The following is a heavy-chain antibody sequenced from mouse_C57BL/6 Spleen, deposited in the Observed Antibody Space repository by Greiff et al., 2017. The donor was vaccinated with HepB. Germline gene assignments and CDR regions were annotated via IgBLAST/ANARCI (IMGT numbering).Heavy chain of an antibody. Sequence: VHVKQSGAELVKPGASVKLSCTASGFNIKDYYMHWVKQRTEQGLEWIGRIDPEDGETKYAPKFQGKATITADTSPNTAYLQLSILTSEDTAVYYCAVMITPYYFDYWGQGTTLTVSS. V-gene: IGHV14-2*01. D-gene: IGHD2-4*01. J-gene: IGHJ2*01. CDR2: IDPEDGET. CDR1: GFNIKDYY. CDR3: AVMITPYYFDY.